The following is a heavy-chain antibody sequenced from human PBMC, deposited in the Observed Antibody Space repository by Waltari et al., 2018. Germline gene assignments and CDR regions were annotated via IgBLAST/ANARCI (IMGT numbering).Heavy chain of an antibody. CDR1: GFTFSSYG. CDR2: VSYDGSNK. V-gene: IGHV3-30*18. Sequence: QVQLVESGGGVVQPGRSLRLSCAASGFTFSSYGMHWVRQAPGKGLEWVAVVSYDGSNKYYVDSVKGRFTISRDNSKNTLYLQMNSLRSEDTAIYYCAKTGVGYQLLYGWFDTWGQGTLVTVSS. J-gene: IGHJ5*02. CDR3: AKTGVGYQLLYGWFDT. D-gene: IGHD2-2*02.